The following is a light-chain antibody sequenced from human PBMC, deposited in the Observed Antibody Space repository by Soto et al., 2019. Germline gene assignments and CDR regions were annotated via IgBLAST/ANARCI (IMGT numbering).Light chain of an antibody. Sequence: EIVLTQSPGTLSVSPGERATRSCRASQSVSTNLAWYQQKPGQAPRLLIYGASTRATGIPARFSGSGSGTEFTLTISSLQSEDFAVYYCQQYYNWPITFGQGTRLEI. J-gene: IGKJ5*01. CDR1: QSVSTN. CDR3: QQYYNWPIT. V-gene: IGKV3-15*01. CDR2: GAS.